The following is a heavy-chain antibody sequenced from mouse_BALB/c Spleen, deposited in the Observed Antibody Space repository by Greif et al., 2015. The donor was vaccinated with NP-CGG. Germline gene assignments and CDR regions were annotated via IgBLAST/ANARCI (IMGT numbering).Heavy chain of an antibody. CDR2: ISYSGST. CDR3: ASSYYYGSSYDYWYFDV. J-gene: IGHJ1*01. D-gene: IGHD1-1*01. Sequence: EVQRVESGPGLVKPSQSLSLTCTVTGYSITSDYAWNWIRQFPGNKLEWMGYISYSGSTSYNPSLKSRISITRDTSKNQFFLQLNSVTTEDTATYYCASSYYYGSSYDYWYFDVWGAGTTVTVSS. V-gene: IGHV3-2*02. CDR1: GYSITSDYA.